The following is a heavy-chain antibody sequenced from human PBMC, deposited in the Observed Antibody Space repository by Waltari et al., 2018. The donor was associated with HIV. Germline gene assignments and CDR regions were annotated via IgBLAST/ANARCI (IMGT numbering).Heavy chain of an antibody. V-gene: IGHV4-38-2*01. J-gene: IGHJ3*02. CDR3: AKSGDDNGGAFDI. Sequence: QVQLQESGPGLVKPSETLSLTCAVSGYYLSSGFYWRWTRQPPGSGLEWIGIIYHSGSTYYNPSLKSRVTISVDTSKTQFSLKLTSVTATDTAVYYCAKSGDDNGGAFDIWGQGTMVTVSS. CDR1: GYYLSSGFY. CDR2: IYHSGST. D-gene: IGHD7-27*01.